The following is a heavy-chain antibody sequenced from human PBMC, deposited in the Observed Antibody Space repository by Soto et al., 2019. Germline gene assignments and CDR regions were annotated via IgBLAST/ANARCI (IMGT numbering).Heavy chain of an antibody. V-gene: IGHV3-30-3*01. J-gene: IGHJ6*02. CDR2: ISYDGNNE. CDR3: ARNQAQYPSSYYYGLDV. D-gene: IGHD2-2*01. Sequence: QVQLVESGGGVVQPGRSLRLSCAASGFSFNTFAMIWVRQAPGKGLQWAAIISYDGNNEYYADSVKGRFTISRDNSKNTLYLHMNSLRPEDTAIYYCARNQAQYPSSYYYGLDVWGQGTTVTVSS. CDR1: GFSFNTFA.